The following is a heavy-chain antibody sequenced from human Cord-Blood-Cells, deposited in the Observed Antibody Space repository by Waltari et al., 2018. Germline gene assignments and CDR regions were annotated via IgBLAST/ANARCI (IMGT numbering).Heavy chain of an antibody. CDR2: IIPIFGTA. V-gene: IGHV1-69*01. Sequence: QVQLVQSGAEVQKPGSSVKVSCQASGGTFSSYAIRRVRQAPDQGIDWLGGIIPIFGTANYAQKCQCRVTITADDSTSTAYMELSSLRSEDTAVYYCITTYCSGGSCYFDYWGQGTLVTVSS. J-gene: IGHJ4*02. CDR3: ITTYCSGGSCYFDY. D-gene: IGHD2-15*01. CDR1: GGTFSSYA.